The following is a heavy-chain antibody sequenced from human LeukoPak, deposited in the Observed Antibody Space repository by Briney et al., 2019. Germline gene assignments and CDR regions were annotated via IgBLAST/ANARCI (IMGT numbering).Heavy chain of an antibody. Sequence: GGSLRLSCAAAGFTFSSYAMQWVRQAPGKGLEWGAVISYDGSNKYYADSGRGRFTNTRAHSNTTLYLQMNSLRAEDTAVYYCARARTGMRDYYHRSGYADYWGQGTLVTVSS. CDR1: GFTFSSYA. CDR3: ARARTGMRDYYHRSGYADY. J-gene: IGHJ4*02. V-gene: IGHV3-30-3*01. CDR2: ISYDGSNK. D-gene: IGHD3-22*01.